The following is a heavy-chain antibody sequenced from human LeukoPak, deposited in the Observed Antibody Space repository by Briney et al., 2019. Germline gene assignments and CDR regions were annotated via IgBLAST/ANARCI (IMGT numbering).Heavy chain of an antibody. CDR2: IREDGSEK. V-gene: IGHV3-7*05. J-gene: IGHJ3*01. D-gene: IGHD4/OR15-4a*01. CDR1: GFTFSRYW. Sequence: GGSLRLSCVVSGFTFSRYWMNWVRQAPGKGLDWVANIREDGSEKYYVDSVKGRFTISRDNAKNSLYLQMNSLRAEDTAVYYCTRTLRLNTPRAFDVWGQGTVVTVSS. CDR3: TRTLRLNTPRAFDV.